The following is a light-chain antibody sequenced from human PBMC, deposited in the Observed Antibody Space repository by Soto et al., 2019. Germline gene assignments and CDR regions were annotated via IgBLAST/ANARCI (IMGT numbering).Light chain of an antibody. CDR2: DAS. Sequence: VVTQSPCTLSLSPGEGATLSCRASQTVSSYLAWYQQKPGQAPRLLIYDASNRATGIPARFSGSGSGTDFTLTISSLEPEDFAVYYCQQRSNWLTWTFGQGTKV. CDR3: QQRSNWLTWT. V-gene: IGKV3-11*01. CDR1: QTVSSY. J-gene: IGKJ1*01.